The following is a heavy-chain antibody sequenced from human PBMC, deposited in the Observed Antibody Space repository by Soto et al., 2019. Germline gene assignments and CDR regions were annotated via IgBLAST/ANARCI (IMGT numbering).Heavy chain of an antibody. CDR3: AKDVSSRRWFDP. D-gene: IGHD3-16*01. J-gene: IGHJ5*02. V-gene: IGHV4-4*07. Sequence: QVQLPESGPGLVKPSETLSLTCAVSGASIRSYHWSSIRQPAGKGLEWIGRMQHTENTNYNVSLKSRVTMSVDTSKIQISLNMTPVTAADTAVYFCAKDVSSRRWFDPWGQGILVIVSS. CDR2: MQHTENT. CDR1: GASIRSYH.